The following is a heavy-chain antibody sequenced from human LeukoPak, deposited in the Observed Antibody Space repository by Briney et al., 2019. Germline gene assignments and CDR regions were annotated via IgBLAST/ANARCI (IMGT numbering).Heavy chain of an antibody. V-gene: IGHV5-51*01. CDR1: GYTFTSYW. CDR3: ARYCSTTSCHGRYFDY. CDR2: IYPGDSDT. J-gene: IGHJ4*02. D-gene: IGHD2-2*01. Sequence: GESLKISCKGSGYTFTSYWIGWVRQMPGKGLEWMGSIYPGDSDTRYSPSFQGQVTISADRSISTAYLQWSSLQASDTAMYYCARYCSTTSCHGRYFDYWGQGTLVTVSP.